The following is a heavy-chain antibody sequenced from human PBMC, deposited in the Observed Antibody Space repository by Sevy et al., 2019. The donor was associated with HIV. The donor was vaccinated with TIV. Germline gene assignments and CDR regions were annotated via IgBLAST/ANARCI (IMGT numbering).Heavy chain of an antibody. V-gene: IGHV3-23*01. CDR1: GFTFNNYA. CDR2: VRGSGATT. D-gene: IGHD1-20*01. Sequence: GGSLRLSCAASGFTFNNYAMNWVRLAPGKGLEWVSAVRGSGATTVYADSVKGRFTISRDNPTKTLYLQMNSLRPEDTATYYFAKGVTSLTGTSNSWGQGTLVTVSS. J-gene: IGHJ5*02. CDR3: AKGVTSLTGTSNS.